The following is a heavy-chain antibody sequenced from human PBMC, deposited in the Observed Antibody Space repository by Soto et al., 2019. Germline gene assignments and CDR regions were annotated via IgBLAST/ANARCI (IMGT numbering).Heavy chain of an antibody. CDR1: GGSFSGYY. D-gene: IGHD2-8*01. V-gene: IGHV4-34*01. CDR3: ARAGLNNWFDP. Sequence: QVQLQQWGAGLLKPSETLSLTCAVYGGSFSGYYWSWIRQPPGKGLEWIGEINHSGSTNYNPSLTSRVTISVDTSKNQFSLKLSSVTAADTAVYYCARAGLNNWFDPWGQGTLVTVSS. J-gene: IGHJ5*02. CDR2: INHSGST.